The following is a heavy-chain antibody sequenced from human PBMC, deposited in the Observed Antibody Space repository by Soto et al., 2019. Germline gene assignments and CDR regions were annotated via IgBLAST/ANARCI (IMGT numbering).Heavy chain of an antibody. J-gene: IGHJ3*01. CDR2: IGAYNGNT. CDR1: GYTITSYG. Sequence: ASVKISSKASGYTITSYGISWVRHASGQGLVWMGWIGAYNGNTNYAQKLQGRVTMPTDTCTRTAYMEMRSRRSDDTAVYYCARDIDGATQLACYWGQGTMVT. CDR3: ARDIDGATQLACY. V-gene: IGHV1-18*01. D-gene: IGHD2-15*01.